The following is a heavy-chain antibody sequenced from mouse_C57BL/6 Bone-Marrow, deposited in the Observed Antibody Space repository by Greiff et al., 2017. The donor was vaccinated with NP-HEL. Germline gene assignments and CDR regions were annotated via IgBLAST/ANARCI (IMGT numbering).Heavy chain of an antibody. Sequence: EVQVVESGGGLVQPGGSLKLSCAASGFTFSDYYMYWVRQTPEKRLEWVAYISNGGGSTYYPDTVKGRFTISRDNAKNTLYLQMSRLKSEDTAMYYCATTVVDYYAMDYWGQGTSVTVSS. CDR3: ATTVVDYYAMDY. D-gene: IGHD1-1*01. J-gene: IGHJ4*01. V-gene: IGHV5-12*01. CDR2: ISNGGGST. CDR1: GFTFSDYY.